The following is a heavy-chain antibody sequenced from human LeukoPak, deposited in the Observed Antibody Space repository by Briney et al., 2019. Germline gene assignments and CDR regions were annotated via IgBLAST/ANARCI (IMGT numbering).Heavy chain of an antibody. D-gene: IGHD3-22*01. J-gene: IGHJ3*02. CDR2: ISSSGSTI. Sequence: GGSLRLSCAASGFTFSDYYMSWIRQAPGKGLEWVSYISSSGSTIYYADSVKGRFTISRDNAKNSLYLQMNSLRAEDTAVYYCARESRITDYYDSSGYRDAFDIWGQGTMVTVSS. V-gene: IGHV3-11*01. CDR1: GFTFSDYY. CDR3: ARESRITDYYDSSGYRDAFDI.